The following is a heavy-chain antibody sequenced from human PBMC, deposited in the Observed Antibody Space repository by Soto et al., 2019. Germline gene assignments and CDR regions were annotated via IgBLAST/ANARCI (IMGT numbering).Heavy chain of an antibody. Sequence: GGSLRLSCAASGFTFSNAWMSWVRQAPGKGLEWVGRIKSKTDGGTTDYAAPVKGRFTISRDDSKNTLYLQMNSLKTEDTAVYYCTTDTALDFWSGPNNFDYWGQGTLVTVSS. V-gene: IGHV3-15*01. J-gene: IGHJ4*02. D-gene: IGHD3-3*01. CDR1: GFTFSNAW. CDR3: TTDTALDFWSGPNNFDY. CDR2: IKSKTDGGTT.